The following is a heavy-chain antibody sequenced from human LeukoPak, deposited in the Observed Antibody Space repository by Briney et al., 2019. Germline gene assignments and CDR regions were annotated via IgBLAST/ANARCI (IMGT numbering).Heavy chain of an antibody. CDR3: AKDRGDGYNRGYFDY. CDR2: ISGSGGST. J-gene: IGHJ4*02. D-gene: IGHD5-24*01. CDR1: GFTFSSYA. Sequence: GGSLRLSCAASGFTFSSYAMSWVRQAPGKGLERVSAISGSGGSTYYADSVKGRFTISRDNSKNSLYLQMNSLRTEDTALYYCAKDRGDGYNRGYFDYWGQGTLVTVSS. V-gene: IGHV3-23*01.